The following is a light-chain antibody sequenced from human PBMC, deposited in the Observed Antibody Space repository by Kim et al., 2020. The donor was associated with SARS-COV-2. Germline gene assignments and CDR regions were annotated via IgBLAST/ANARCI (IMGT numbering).Light chain of an antibody. V-gene: IGLV3-1*01. Sequence: VTPGKKTIITFSEDKLGCKYAGCYQQKPGQSPVLVIYKDYKRPSGIPERFSGSNSGNTATLTISGTQAMDEADYYCQAWDSSTAVFGGGTKLTVL. J-gene: IGLJ2*01. CDR2: KDY. CDR1: KLGCKY. CDR3: QAWDSSTAV.